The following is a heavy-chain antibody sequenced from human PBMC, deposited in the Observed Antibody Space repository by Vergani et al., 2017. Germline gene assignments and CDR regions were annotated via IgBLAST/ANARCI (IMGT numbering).Heavy chain of an antibody. CDR2: IDWDDDK. D-gene: IGHD6-13*01. J-gene: IGHJ6*02. V-gene: IGHV2-70*15. CDR3: ARGVMQQLAPVNGMDV. CDR1: GFSLSTSGMC. Sequence: QVTLRESGPALVKPTQPLTLTCTFSGFSLSTSGMCVSWIRQPPGKALEWLARIDWDDDKYYSTSLKTRLAISKDTSKNQVVLTMTNMDPVDTATYYCARGVMQQLAPVNGMDVWGQGTTVTVSS.